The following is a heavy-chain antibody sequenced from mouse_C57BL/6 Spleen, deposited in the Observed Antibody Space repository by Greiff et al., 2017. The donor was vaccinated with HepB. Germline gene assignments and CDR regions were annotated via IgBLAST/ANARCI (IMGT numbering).Heavy chain of an antibody. CDR2: IYPGDGDT. V-gene: IGHV1-80*01. D-gene: IGHD2-3*01. Sequence: QVRLQQSGAELVKPGASVKISCKASGYAFSSYWMNWVKQRPGKGLEWIGQIYPGDGDTNYNGKFKGKATLTADKSSSTAYMQLSSLTSEDSAVYFCARDPSYDGYYGWFAYWGQGTLVTVSA. CDR3: ARDPSYDGYYGWFAY. J-gene: IGHJ3*01. CDR1: GYAFSSYW.